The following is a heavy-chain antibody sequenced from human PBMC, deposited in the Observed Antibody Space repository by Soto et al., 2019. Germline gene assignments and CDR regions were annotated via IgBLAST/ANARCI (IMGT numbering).Heavy chain of an antibody. V-gene: IGHV3-21*06. CDR3: ARLVASETGYGMDV. Sequence: DVQLVESGGGLVKPGGSLRLSCAASGFIFSSHNMNWVRQAPGKGLEWVSSITGSSSYIFYADSVKGRFTISRDNAKNTVYLQRKSLRAEDTGVYYCARLVASETGYGMDVWGQGTTVTVSS. CDR2: ITGSSSYI. CDR1: GFIFSSHN. D-gene: IGHD3-9*01. J-gene: IGHJ6*02.